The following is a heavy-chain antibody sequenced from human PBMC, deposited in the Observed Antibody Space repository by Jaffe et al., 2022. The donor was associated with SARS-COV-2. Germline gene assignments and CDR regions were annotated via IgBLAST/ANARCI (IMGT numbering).Heavy chain of an antibody. V-gene: IGHV3-7*01. CDR1: GFTFSSYW. CDR3: ARGSEGPVADYYYYMDV. CDR2: IKQDGSEK. J-gene: IGHJ6*03. Sequence: EVQLVESGGGLVQPGGSLRLSCAASGFTFSSYWMSWVRQAPGKGLEWVANIKQDGSEKYYVDSVKGRFTISRDNAKNSLYLQMNSLRAEDTAVYYCARGSEGPVADYYYYMDVWGKGTTVTVSS. D-gene: IGHD6-19*01.